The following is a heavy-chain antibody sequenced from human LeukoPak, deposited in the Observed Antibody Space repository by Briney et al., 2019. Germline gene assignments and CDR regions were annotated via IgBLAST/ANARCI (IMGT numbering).Heavy chain of an antibody. CDR2: IYYSGST. Sequence: SETLSLTCTVSGGSINTYYWSWIRQPPGKGLEWIGYIYYSGSTNYSPSLKSRVTISVDASKNQFSLKLSSVTAADTAVYYCARLGVRYTTSSWWFDPWGQGILVTVSS. V-gene: IGHV4-59*08. CDR3: ARLGVRYTTSSWWFDP. D-gene: IGHD6-6*01. J-gene: IGHJ5*02. CDR1: GGSINTYY.